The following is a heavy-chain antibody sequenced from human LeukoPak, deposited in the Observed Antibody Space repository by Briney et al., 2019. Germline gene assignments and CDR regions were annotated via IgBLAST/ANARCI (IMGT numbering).Heavy chain of an antibody. CDR1: GFTFTNYD. J-gene: IGHJ5*02. Sequence: ASVTVSCTATGFTFTNYDINWVRQATGQGLEWMGWMNPIIGNTGYAQKFQGRVTMTRDTSISTAYMELRSLTSEDTAVYYCARGYCSGGSCYDRFDPWGQGTLVTVSS. CDR3: ARGYCSGGSCYDRFDP. CDR2: MNPIIGNT. D-gene: IGHD2-15*01. V-gene: IGHV1-8*01.